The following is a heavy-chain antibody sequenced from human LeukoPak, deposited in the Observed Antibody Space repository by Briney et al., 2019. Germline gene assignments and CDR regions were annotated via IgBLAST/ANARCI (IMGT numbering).Heavy chain of an antibody. D-gene: IGHD3/OR15-3a*01. V-gene: IGHV4-39*01. Sequence: SETLSLTCTVSGGSISSSAYYWGWIRQPPGKGLEWIGSIYYSGSTYYRPSLKSRVTISVDTSKNQFSLKVNSVTAADTAVYYCARQTGSGLFILPGGQGTLVTVSS. CDR3: ARQTGSGLFILP. CDR2: IYYSGST. J-gene: IGHJ4*02. CDR1: GGSISSSAYY.